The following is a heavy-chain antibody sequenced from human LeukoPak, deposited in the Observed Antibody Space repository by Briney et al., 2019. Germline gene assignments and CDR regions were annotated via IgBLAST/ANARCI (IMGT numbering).Heavy chain of an antibody. CDR3: ARDGYGNNYMDV. V-gene: IGHV3-30*04. CDR1: GFTFNTFA. J-gene: IGHJ6*03. Sequence: GGSLRLSCAASGFTFNTFAIHWVRQAPGKGLDWVAVILSDGSKKYYADSVKGRFTVSRDNSQNTAHLQMNSLRAEDTAVYYCARDGYGNNYMDVWGKGTTVTVSS. CDR2: ILSDGSKK. D-gene: IGHD5-18*01.